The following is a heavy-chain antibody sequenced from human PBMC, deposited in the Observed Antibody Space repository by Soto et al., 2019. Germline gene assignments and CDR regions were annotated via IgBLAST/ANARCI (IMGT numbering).Heavy chain of an antibody. CDR2: INAGNGNT. CDR3: ARYSGWFEYYFDY. J-gene: IGHJ4*02. D-gene: IGHD6-19*01. V-gene: IGHV1-3*01. CDR1: GYTFTSYA. Sequence: QVQLVQSGAEVKKPGASVKVSCKASGYTFTSYAMHWVRQAPGQRLEWMGWINAGNGNTKYSQKFQGRVTITRDTSASTAYMELSSLRSEDTAVYYCARYSGWFEYYFDYWGQGTLVTVSS.